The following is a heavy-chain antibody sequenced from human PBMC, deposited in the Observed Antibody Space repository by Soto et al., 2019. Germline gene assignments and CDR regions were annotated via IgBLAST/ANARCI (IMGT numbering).Heavy chain of an antibody. CDR2: IYYSGGT. J-gene: IGHJ3*02. CDR1: GGSISSSSYY. D-gene: IGHD1-26*01. CDR3: ARDSGSYSGNAFDI. Sequence: SETLSLTCTVSGGSISSSSYYWGWICQPPGKGLEWIGSIYYSGGTYYNPSLKSRVTISVDTSKNQFSLKLSSVTAVDTAVYYCARDSGSYSGNAFDIWGQGTMVTVSS. V-gene: IGHV4-39*02.